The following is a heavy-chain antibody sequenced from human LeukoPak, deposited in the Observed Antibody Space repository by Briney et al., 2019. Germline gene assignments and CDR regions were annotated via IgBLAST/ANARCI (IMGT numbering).Heavy chain of an antibody. CDR2: IIPIFGTA. V-gene: IGHV1-69*05. D-gene: IGHD3-22*01. Sequence: ASVKVSCKASGGTFISYTISWVRQAPGQGLEWMGRIIPIFGTANYAQKFQGRVTITTDESTSTAYMELSSLRSEDTAVYYCASQQRAYYYDSSGYYEPYWFDPWGQGTLVTVSS. J-gene: IGHJ5*02. CDR3: ASQQRAYYYDSSGYYEPYWFDP. CDR1: GGTFISYT.